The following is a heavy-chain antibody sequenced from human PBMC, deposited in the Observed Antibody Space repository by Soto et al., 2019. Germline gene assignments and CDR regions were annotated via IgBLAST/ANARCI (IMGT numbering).Heavy chain of an antibody. CDR2: IYSGGST. CDR1: GFTVSSNY. J-gene: IGHJ4*02. Sequence: GGSLRLSCAASGFTVSSNYMSWVRQAPGKGLEWVSVIYSGGSTYYADSVKGRFTISRDNSKNTLYLQMSSLRAEDTAVYYCVKDLNPLSYYDSSGYSGDYWGQGTLVTVSS. D-gene: IGHD3-22*01. CDR3: VKDLNPLSYYDSSGYSGDY. V-gene: IGHV3-53*05.